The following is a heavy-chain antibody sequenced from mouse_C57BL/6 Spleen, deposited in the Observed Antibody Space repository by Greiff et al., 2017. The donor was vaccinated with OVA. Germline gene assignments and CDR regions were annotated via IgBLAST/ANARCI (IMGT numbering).Heavy chain of an antibody. J-gene: IGHJ3*01. CDR1: GFTFSDYG. CDR3: ARANWDDWFAY. D-gene: IGHD4-1*01. CDR2: ISSGSSTI. Sequence: EVQGVESGGGLVKPGGSLKLSCAASGFTFSDYGMHWVRQAPEKGLEWVSYISSGSSTIYYADTVKGRFTISRDNAKNTLFLQMTSLRSEDTAMYYCARANWDDWFAYWGQGTLVTVSA. V-gene: IGHV5-17*01.